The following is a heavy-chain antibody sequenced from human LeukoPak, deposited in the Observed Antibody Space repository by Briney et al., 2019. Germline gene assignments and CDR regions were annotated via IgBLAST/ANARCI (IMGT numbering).Heavy chain of an antibody. V-gene: IGHV3-20*04. CDR3: ARGRSSSWSGWFDP. CDR2: INWNGVSI. Sequence: GGSLRLSCAASGFTFDDYGMNWVRQVPGKGLEWVSGINWNGVSIGYVDSVKGRFTISRDNAKNSLYLQMNSLRVEDTALYYCARGRSSSWSGWFDPWGQGTLVTVSS. J-gene: IGHJ5*02. D-gene: IGHD6-13*01. CDR1: GFTFDDYG.